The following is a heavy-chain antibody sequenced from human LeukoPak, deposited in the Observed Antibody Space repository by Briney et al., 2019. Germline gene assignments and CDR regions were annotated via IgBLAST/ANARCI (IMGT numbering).Heavy chain of an antibody. Sequence: SCTASGGTFSSYAMSWFRQAPGKGLEWVSGISGSGDNTYYADSVKGRFTISRDNSKNTLYVQVNSLGTEDTAAYYCAKGSYYDSSGSFYFDYRGQGTLVTVSS. CDR2: ISGSGDNT. CDR1: GGTFSSYA. J-gene: IGHJ4*02. V-gene: IGHV3-23*01. CDR3: AKGSYYDSSGSFYFDY. D-gene: IGHD3-22*01.